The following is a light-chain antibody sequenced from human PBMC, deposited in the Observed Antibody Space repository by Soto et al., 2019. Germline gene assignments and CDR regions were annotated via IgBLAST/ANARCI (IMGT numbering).Light chain of an antibody. Sequence: QSALTQPASVSGSPGQSITISCTGSSRDVGSYNYVSWYQQHPGKAPKLLIYEVSNRPSGVSDRFSGSKSGDTASLTISGLQAEDEADYYGCSFRATAARDGRVFGGVTKVTVL. CDR1: SRDVGSYNY. J-gene: IGLJ3*02. V-gene: IGLV2-14*01. CDR2: EVS. CDR3: CSFRATAARDGRV.